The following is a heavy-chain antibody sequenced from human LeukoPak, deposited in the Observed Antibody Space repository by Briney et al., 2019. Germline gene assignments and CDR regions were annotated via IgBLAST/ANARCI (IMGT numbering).Heavy chain of an antibody. J-gene: IGHJ3*02. CDR3: ARSSSWGDAFDI. Sequence: SETLSLTCAVSGGSISSGGYSWSWIRQPPGKGLEWIGYIYHSGSTYYNPSLKSRATISVDRSKNQFSLKLSSVTAADTAVYYCARSSSWGDAFDIWGQGTMVTVSS. CDR2: IYHSGST. CDR1: GGSISSGGYS. V-gene: IGHV4-30-2*01. D-gene: IGHD6-13*01.